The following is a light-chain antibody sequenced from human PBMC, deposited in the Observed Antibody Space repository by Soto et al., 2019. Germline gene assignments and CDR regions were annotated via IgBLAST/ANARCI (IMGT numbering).Light chain of an antibody. CDR1: QGISNY. J-gene: IGKJ5*01. Sequence: DIQMPQSPSSLSASVGDRVTITCRASQGISNYLAWFQQKPGKAPNLLMYDASTLERGVPSRFSGTGSGTEFTLTISSLQPDDVATYYCQQYHRSSITFGQGTRLEIK. CDR3: QQYHRSSIT. V-gene: IGKV1-16*01. CDR2: DAS.